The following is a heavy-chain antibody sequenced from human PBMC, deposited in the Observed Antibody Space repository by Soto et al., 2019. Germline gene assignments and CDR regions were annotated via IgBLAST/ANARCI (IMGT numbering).Heavy chain of an antibody. CDR2: INHLETT. CDR1: GASITYGGYS. J-gene: IGHJ4*02. CDR3: ARGGGSDSFDY. D-gene: IGHD1-26*01. Sequence: TLSLTCTVSGASITYGGYSWSWIRQTPGKGLEWIGYINHLETTFYNPSFESRLTLSIDRAKNQFSLNLNSMSAADRAVYFCARGGGSDSFDYWGQGILITVSS. V-gene: IGHV4-30-2*01.